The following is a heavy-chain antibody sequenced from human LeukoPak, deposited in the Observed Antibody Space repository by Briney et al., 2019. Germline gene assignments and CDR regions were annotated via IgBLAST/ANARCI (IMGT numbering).Heavy chain of an antibody. Sequence: GGSLKLSCAASGFTFNDFAMSWVRQAPGEGLEWVSSLSGSGRNIYYADSAKGRFTISRDNSKNTLYLQIDSLRAEDTALYYCAKDGGGWYTTGWYYFDYWGQGILVTVSS. CDR2: LSGSGRNI. J-gene: IGHJ4*02. CDR1: GFTFNDFA. V-gene: IGHV3-23*01. CDR3: AKDGGGWYTTGWYYFDY. D-gene: IGHD6-19*01.